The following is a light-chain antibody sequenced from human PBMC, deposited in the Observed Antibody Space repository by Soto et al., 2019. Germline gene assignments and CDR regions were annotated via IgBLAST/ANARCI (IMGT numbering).Light chain of an antibody. J-gene: IGLJ3*02. CDR2: KVS. CDR3: SPYTQRYIWV. V-gene: IGLV2-14*01. Sequence: QSALTQPASVSGSPGQSITISCTGTSSDVGDDGFVSWYQQYPGKAPKLMIYKVSHRPSGVSNRFSCSRSANTASLTVSGLQADDEADYYCSPYTQRYIWVFGGRTKLTVL. CDR1: SSDVGDDGF.